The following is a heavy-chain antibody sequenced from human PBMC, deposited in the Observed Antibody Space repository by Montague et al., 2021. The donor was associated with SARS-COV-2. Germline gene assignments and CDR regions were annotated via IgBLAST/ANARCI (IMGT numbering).Heavy chain of an antibody. CDR2: LSGSGAST. Sequence: SLRLSCAASGFTFSSYGMSWVRQAPGKGLEWVSDLSGSGASTRYADSANGRFTISRDNSKNTLYLQMNSLRAEDTAIYYCGKNRQRVPLKAPPDYWGQGTLVTVSS. D-gene: IGHD1-1*01. V-gene: IGHV3-23*01. J-gene: IGHJ4*02. CDR1: GFTFSSYG. CDR3: GKNRQRVPLKAPPDY.